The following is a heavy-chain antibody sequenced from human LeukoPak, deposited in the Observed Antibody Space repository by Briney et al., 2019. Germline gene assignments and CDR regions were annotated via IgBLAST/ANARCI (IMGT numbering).Heavy chain of an antibody. CDR3: GRNVPYRGYYWFEF. J-gene: IGHJ4*02. CDR2: IIPIFGTA. Sequence: ASVKVSCKASGGTFSSYAISWVRQAPGQGLEWMGGIIPIFGTANYAQKFQGRVTITADESTSTAYMELSSLRSEGTAVYYCGRNVPYRGYYWFEFWGQGNLVPVSS. V-gene: IGHV1-69*13. D-gene: IGHD3-22*01. CDR1: GGTFSSYA.